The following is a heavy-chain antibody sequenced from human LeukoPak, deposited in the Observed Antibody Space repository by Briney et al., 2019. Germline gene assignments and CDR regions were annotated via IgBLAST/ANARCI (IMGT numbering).Heavy chain of an antibody. J-gene: IGHJ4*02. CDR2: IDWDDDK. CDR1: GFSLSTSGMC. CDR3: ARIGYYDSSGYGREDY. Sequence: SGPALVKPTQTLTLTCTFSGFSLSTSGMCVSWIRQPPGKALEWLARIDWDDDKYYSTSLKTRPTISKDTSKNQVVLTMTNMDPVDTATYYCARIGYYDSSGYGREDYWGQGTLVTVSS. V-gene: IGHV2-70*11. D-gene: IGHD3-22*01.